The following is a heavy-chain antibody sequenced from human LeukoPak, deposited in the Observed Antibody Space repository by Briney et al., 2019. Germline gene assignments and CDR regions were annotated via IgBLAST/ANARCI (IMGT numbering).Heavy chain of an antibody. D-gene: IGHD3-22*01. Sequence: SETLSLTCTVSGGSISSSSYYWGWIRQPPGKGLEWIGSIYYSGSTYYNPSLKSRVTISVDTSKNQFSPKLSSVTAADTAVYYCARLGSSGYALGYFDYWGQGTLVTVSS. CDR2: IYYSGST. J-gene: IGHJ4*02. V-gene: IGHV4-39*01. CDR1: GGSISSSSYY. CDR3: ARLGSSGYALGYFDY.